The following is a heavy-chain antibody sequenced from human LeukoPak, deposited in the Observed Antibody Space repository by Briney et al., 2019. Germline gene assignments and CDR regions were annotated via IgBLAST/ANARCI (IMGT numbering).Heavy chain of an antibody. CDR2: ISNSGNSV. CDR3: TTDHVGAIVEFDS. V-gene: IGHV3-48*03. D-gene: IGHD2-21*01. J-gene: IGHJ4*02. Sequence: PGGSLRLSCAASGFTFSSYEMNWVRQAPGEDLEWISYISNSGNSVKYADSVKGRFTISRDNAKNSLYLQMDSLRAEDTAIYYCTTDHVGAIVEFDSWGQGTLVTVSS. CDR1: GFTFSSYE.